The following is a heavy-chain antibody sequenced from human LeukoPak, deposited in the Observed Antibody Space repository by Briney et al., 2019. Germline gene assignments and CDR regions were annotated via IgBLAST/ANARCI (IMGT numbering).Heavy chain of an antibody. CDR2: ISGSGGST. D-gene: IGHD6-6*01. CDR3: ARDLGPHSSSPNSGAFDI. V-gene: IGHV3-23*01. CDR1: GFTFSSYG. Sequence: GGTLRLSCAASGFTFSSYGMSWVRQAPGKGLEWVSAISGSGGSTYYADSVKGRFTISRDNSKNTLYLQMNSLRAEDTAVYYCARDLGPHSSSPNSGAFDIWGQGTMVTVSS. J-gene: IGHJ3*02.